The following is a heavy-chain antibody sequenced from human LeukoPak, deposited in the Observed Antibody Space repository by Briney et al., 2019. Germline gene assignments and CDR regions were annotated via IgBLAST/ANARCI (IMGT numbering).Heavy chain of an antibody. CDR1: GGSISSGSYC. V-gene: IGHV4-61*02. CDR3: ARGVRVVPAAILLSDWFDP. D-gene: IGHD2-2*01. CDR2: IYTSGST. Sequence: SETLSLTCTVSGGSISSGSYCWSWIRQPAGKGLEWIGRIYTSGSTNYNPSLKRPVTISVDTSKNQFSLKLSSVTAADTAVYYCARGVRVVPAAILLSDWFDPWGQGTLVTVSS. J-gene: IGHJ5*02.